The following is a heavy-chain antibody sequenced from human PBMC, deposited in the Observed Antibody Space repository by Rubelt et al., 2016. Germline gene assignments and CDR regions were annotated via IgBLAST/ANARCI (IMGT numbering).Heavy chain of an antibody. V-gene: IGHV4-39*01. CDR3: ARLEGYNWNYYFDY. J-gene: IGHJ4*02. Sequence: GLEWIGSIYYSGSTYYNPSLKSRVTISVDTSKNQFSLKLSSVTAADTAVYYCARLEGYNWNYYFDYWGQGTLVTVSS. D-gene: IGHD1-7*01. CDR2: IYYSGST.